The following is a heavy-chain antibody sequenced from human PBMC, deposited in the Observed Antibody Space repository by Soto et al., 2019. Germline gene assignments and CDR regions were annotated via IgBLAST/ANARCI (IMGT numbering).Heavy chain of an antibody. V-gene: IGHV1-18*01. CDR3: AKDSSSLLYSSSHSPFDY. D-gene: IGHD6-13*01. CDR1: GYTFTSCG. Sequence: ASVKVSCNASGYTFTSCGISWVRQAPGQGLEGMGWISAYNGNTNYTQKLQRRVNMTTATSVSTANMELRRMRSADTAAYYSAKDSSSLLYSSSHSPFDYWGQGTLVTVSS. J-gene: IGHJ4*02. CDR2: ISAYNGNT.